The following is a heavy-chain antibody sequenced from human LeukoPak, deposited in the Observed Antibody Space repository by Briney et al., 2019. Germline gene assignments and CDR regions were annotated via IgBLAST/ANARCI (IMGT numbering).Heavy chain of an antibody. D-gene: IGHD1-20*01. V-gene: IGHV4-34*01. Sequence: PSETLSLTCAVYGGSFSGYYWSWIRQPPGKGLEWIGEINHSGSTNYNPSLKSRVTISVDTSKNQFSLKLSSVTAADTAVYYCARELTGLFDYWGQGTLVTVSS. J-gene: IGHJ4*02. CDR1: GGSFSGYY. CDR3: ARELTGLFDY. CDR2: INHSGST.